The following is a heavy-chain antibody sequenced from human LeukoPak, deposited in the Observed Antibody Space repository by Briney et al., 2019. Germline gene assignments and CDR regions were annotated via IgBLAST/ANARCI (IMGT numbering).Heavy chain of an antibody. CDR1: GFTFNDYS. CDR2: ISGNSNYI. D-gene: IGHD1-26*01. V-gene: IGHV3-21*01. CDR3: ARDESGRRFDY. Sequence: NPGGSLRLSCAASGFTFNDYSMNWVRQAPGKGLEWVSSISGNSNYIYYADSVKGRFTISRDNAKSSLYLHLNSLRGEDTAVYYCARDESGRRFDYWGQGTLVTVSS. J-gene: IGHJ4*02.